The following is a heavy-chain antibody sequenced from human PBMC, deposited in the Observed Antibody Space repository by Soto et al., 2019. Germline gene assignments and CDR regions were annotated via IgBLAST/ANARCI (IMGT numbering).Heavy chain of an antibody. D-gene: IGHD3-22*01. CDR3: TLSDDSSRCSIY. Sequence: SGPTLVNPTQTLTLTCTASGFSLSTRGKTLGWIRQPPGEAPEWLALGEQYSPSLQSRLTFTKDTSKNQMVLTMTDMDPVDTATYYCTLSDDSSRCSIYWGEVILVTVCS. CDR2: GE. CDR1: GFSLSTRGKT. J-gene: IGHJ4*02. V-gene: IGHV2-5*01.